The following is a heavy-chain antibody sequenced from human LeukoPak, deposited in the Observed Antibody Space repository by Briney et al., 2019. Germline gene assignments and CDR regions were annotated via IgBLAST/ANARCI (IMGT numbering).Heavy chain of an antibody. J-gene: IGHJ4*02. Sequence: GGSLRLSCAASGLTVSSNFMSWVRQAPGKGLEWVSVIYSGGSTYSADSVKGRFTISRDNSKNTLYLQMNSLRAEDTAVYYCAKWARDCSSTSCYMRYWGQGTLVTVSS. CDR3: AKWARDCSSTSCYMRY. V-gene: IGHV3-53*01. CDR2: IYSGGST. D-gene: IGHD2-2*02. CDR1: GLTVSSNF.